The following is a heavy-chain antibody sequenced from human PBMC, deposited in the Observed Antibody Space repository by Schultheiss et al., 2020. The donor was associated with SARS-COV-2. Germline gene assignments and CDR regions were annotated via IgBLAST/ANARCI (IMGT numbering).Heavy chain of an antibody. Sequence: ASVKVSCKVSGYTLTELSMHWVRQAPGKGLEWMGGFDPEDGETIYAQKFQGRVTMTEDTSTDTAYMELSSLRSEDTAVYYCARSRIRDILTGYYIVFDYWGQGTLVTVSS. V-gene: IGHV1-24*01. CDR1: GYTLTELS. J-gene: IGHJ4*02. D-gene: IGHD3-9*01. CDR3: ARSRIRDILTGYYIVFDY. CDR2: FDPEDGET.